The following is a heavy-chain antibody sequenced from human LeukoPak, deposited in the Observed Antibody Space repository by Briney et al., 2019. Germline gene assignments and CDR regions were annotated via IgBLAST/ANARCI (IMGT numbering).Heavy chain of an antibody. Sequence: GGSLRLSCAASGFTFSSHGMHWVRQAPGKGLDWVAVIWYDGSKTLYADSVKGRFIISRDDSKNTLYLQMNSLRAEDTAVYYCAREASGYYRDFWGQGTLVTVSS. J-gene: IGHJ4*02. V-gene: IGHV3-33*01. CDR1: GFTFSSHG. CDR2: IWYDGSKT. CDR3: AREASGYYRDF. D-gene: IGHD3-3*01.